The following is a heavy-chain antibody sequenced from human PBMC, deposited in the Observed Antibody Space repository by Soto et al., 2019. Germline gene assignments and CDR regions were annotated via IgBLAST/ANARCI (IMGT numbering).Heavy chain of an antibody. V-gene: IGHV1-46*01. J-gene: IGHJ6*02. CDR3: ARDSNSRLLWFGERYYYGMDV. CDR2: INPSGGST. Sequence: ASVKVSCKASGYTFTSYYMHWVRQAPGQGLEWMGIINPSGGSTSYAQKFQGRVTMTRDTSTSTVYMELSSLRSEDTAVYYCARDSNSRLLWFGERYYYGMDVWGQGTMVTVSS. CDR1: GYTFTSYY. D-gene: IGHD3-10*01.